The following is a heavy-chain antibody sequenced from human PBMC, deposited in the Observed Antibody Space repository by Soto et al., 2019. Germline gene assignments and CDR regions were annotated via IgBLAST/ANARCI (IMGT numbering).Heavy chain of an antibody. Sequence: QVQLVQSGAEVKKPGASVKVSCKASGYTFTGYYMHWVRQAPGQGLEWMGWINPNSGGTNYAQKFQGRVTMTRDTSISTAYMELSRLRSDDTAVYYCARERAARVGAPRWFDPWGQGTLVTVSS. CDR2: INPNSGGT. CDR1: GYTFTGYY. CDR3: ARERAARVGAPRWFDP. V-gene: IGHV1-2*02. J-gene: IGHJ5*02. D-gene: IGHD6-6*01.